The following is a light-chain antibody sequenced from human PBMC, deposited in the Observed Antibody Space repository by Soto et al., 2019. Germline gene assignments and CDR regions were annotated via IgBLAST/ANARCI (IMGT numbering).Light chain of an antibody. CDR1: QSVSSY. Sequence: ESVLTQSPATLSLSPGERATLSCRASQSVSSYLAWYQQKPGQAPRLLIYDASNRATGIPARFSGSGSGTDFTLTISSLEPEDFAVYYCQQRSNWLTFGGGTK. CDR2: DAS. CDR3: QQRSNWLT. J-gene: IGKJ4*01. V-gene: IGKV3-11*01.